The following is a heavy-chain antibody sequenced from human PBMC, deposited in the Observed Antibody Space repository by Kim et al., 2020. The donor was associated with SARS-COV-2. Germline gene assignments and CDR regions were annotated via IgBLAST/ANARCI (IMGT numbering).Heavy chain of an antibody. V-gene: IGHV3-7*01. D-gene: IGHD3-16*01. J-gene: IGHJ3*02. Sequence: GGSLRLFCAASGFTFSSYWMSWVRQAPGKGLEWVASIKQDASVISYVDSVRGRFTISRDNAKNSLSLQMDSLRAEDTALYFCARHYRGGSFDIWGQGTMVTVSS. CDR2: IKQDASVI. CDR3: ARHYRGGSFDI. CDR1: GFTFSSYW.